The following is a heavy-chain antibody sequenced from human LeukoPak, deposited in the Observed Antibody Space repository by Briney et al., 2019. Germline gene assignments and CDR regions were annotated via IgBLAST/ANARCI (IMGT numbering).Heavy chain of an antibody. V-gene: IGHV4-39*01. CDR2: IYYGGST. CDR1: GGSISSNRHY. J-gene: IGHJ5*02. D-gene: IGHD3-22*01. CDR3: ARRNGVTMIVEENWFDP. Sequence: SETLSLTCTVSGGSISSNRHYWGWIRQPPGKGLEWIGNIYYGGSTYYNPSLKSRVTISVDTSKNQFSLKLSSVTAADTAVYYCARRNGVTMIVEENWFDPWGQGTLVTVSS.